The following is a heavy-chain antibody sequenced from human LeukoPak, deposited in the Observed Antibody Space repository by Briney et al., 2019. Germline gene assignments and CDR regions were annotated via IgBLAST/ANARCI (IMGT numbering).Heavy chain of an antibody. CDR3: ARVPHGDYAIWSDP. Sequence: GGSLRLSCAASGFTFSSYSMNWVRQAPGKGLEWVSYISSSSSTIYYADSVKGRFTISRDNAKNSLYLHMNRLRAEDTAVYYCARVPHGDYAIWSDPWGQGTLVTVSS. V-gene: IGHV3-48*01. CDR1: GFTFSSYS. J-gene: IGHJ5*02. CDR2: ISSSSSTI. D-gene: IGHD4-17*01.